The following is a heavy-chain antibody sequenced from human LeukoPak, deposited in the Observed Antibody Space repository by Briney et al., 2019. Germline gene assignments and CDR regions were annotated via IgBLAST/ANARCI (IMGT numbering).Heavy chain of an antibody. D-gene: IGHD6-13*01. V-gene: IGHV3-23*01. CDR3: AKTPYSSSWYYFDY. CDR1: EFTFSSYW. J-gene: IGHJ4*02. CDR2: IGGSGGST. Sequence: GGSLRLSCAASEFTFSSYWMSWVRQAPGKGLEWVSAIGGSGGSTYYADSVKGRFTISRDNSKNTLCLQMNSLRAEDTAVYYCAKTPYSSSWYYFDYWGQGTLVTVSS.